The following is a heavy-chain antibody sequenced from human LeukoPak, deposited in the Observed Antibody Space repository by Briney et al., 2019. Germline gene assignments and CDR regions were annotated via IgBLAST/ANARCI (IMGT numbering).Heavy chain of an antibody. CDR1: GYTFTSYA. V-gene: IGHV1-3*01. Sequence: ASVKVSCKASGYTFTSYAMHWVRQAPGQRLEWMGWINAGSGNTKYSQKFQGWVTMTRDTSISTAYMELSRLRSDDTAVYYCAREAVNYDSSGVGLYYFDYWGQGTLVTVSS. CDR3: AREAVNYDSSGVGLYYFDY. J-gene: IGHJ4*02. CDR2: INAGSGNT. D-gene: IGHD3-22*01.